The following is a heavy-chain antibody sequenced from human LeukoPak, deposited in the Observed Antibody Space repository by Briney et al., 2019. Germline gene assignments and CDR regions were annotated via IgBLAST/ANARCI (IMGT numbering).Heavy chain of an antibody. D-gene: IGHD3-22*01. CDR1: GFTFSSYA. V-gene: IGHV3-23*01. Sequence: GGSLRLSCAASGFTFSSYAMNWVRQAPGKGLEWVSAISGSGGSTYYADSVKGRFTISRDNSKNTLYLQMNSLRAEDTAVYYCARVIEFYYDSSGHGADYWGQGTLVTVSS. J-gene: IGHJ4*02. CDR3: ARVIEFYYDSSGHGADY. CDR2: ISGSGGST.